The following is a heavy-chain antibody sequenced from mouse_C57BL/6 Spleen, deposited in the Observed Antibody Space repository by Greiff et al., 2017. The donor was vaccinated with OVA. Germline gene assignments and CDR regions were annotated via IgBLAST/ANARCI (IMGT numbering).Heavy chain of an antibody. J-gene: IGHJ4*01. CDR3: ARHNGYYYAMDY. V-gene: IGHV5-12*01. CDR2: ISNGGGST. Sequence: EVQLVESGGGLVQPGGSLKLSCAASGFTFSDYYMYWVRQTPEQRLEWVAYISNGGGSTYYPDTVKGRFTISRDNAKNTLYLQMSRLKSEDTAMYYCARHNGYYYAMDYWGQGTSVTVSS. CDR1: GFTFSDYY. D-gene: IGHD2-2*01.